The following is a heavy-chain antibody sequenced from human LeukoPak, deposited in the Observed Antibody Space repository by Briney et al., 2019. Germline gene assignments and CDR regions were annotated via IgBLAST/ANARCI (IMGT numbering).Heavy chain of an antibody. D-gene: IGHD2-15*01. CDR3: ARLGYCSGGSCGRYGMDV. V-gene: IGHV4-34*01. Sequence: SPSETLSLTCAVSGGSFGDFYWSWIRQPPGKGLEWIGEINHSGYTNYYPSLKSRVTISVDTSKNQFSLKLRSVTAADTAVYYCARLGYCSGGSCGRYGMDVWGQGTTVTVSS. CDR1: GGSFGDFY. CDR2: INHSGYT. J-gene: IGHJ6*02.